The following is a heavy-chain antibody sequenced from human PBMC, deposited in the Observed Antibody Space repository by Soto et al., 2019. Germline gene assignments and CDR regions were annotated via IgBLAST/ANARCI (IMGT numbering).Heavy chain of an antibody. CDR2: ADSSGAYT. CDR3: ARSLVRLGQRGLDP. CDR1: GFNFGGFG. V-gene: IGHV3-64*02. J-gene: IGHJ5*02. D-gene: IGHD2-2*01. Sequence: GGSLRLSCAGSGFNFGGFGMYWFRQAPGKGLEFVSAADSSGAYTYYDDSVKGRFTISRDNYKNTVYLHMGSLRIEDMAVYYCARSLVRLGQRGLDPRGPGTLVTGSS.